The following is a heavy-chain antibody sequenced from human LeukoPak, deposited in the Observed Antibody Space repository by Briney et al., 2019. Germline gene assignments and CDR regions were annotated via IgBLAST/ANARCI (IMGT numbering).Heavy chain of an antibody. J-gene: IGHJ4*02. Sequence: PGGSLRLSCAASGFTFSSYWMSWVRQAPGKGLEWVANIKQDGSEKYYVDSVKGRFTISRDNSKNTLYLQMNSLRAEDTAVYYCAKHRENYGDSCLDDYWGQGTLVTVSS. CDR3: AKHRENYGDSCLDDY. D-gene: IGHD4-17*01. V-gene: IGHV3-7*03. CDR2: IKQDGSEK. CDR1: GFTFSSYW.